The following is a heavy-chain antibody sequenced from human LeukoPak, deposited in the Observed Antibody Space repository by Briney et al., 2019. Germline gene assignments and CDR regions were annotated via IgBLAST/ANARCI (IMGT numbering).Heavy chain of an antibody. CDR2: ISWNSGSI. Sequence: PGGSLRLSCAASGFSFDDYAMHWVRQAPGKGLEWVSGISWNSGSIGYADSVKGRFTTSRDNAKNSVYLQMNSLRAEDTAVYYCARDRVWTVLYWGQGTLVSVSS. V-gene: IGHV3-9*01. D-gene: IGHD6-13*01. J-gene: IGHJ4*02. CDR1: GFSFDDYA. CDR3: ARDRVWTVLY.